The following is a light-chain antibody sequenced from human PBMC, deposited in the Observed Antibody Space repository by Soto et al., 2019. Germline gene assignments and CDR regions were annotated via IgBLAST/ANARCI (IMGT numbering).Light chain of an antibody. V-gene: IGKV1-9*01. CDR3: QQLYSFPLS. J-gene: IGKJ4*01. CDR1: QDINSH. Sequence: IQLTQSPSSLSAAVGDRVTITCRASQDINSHLAWYQQKPWKAPSLLIYATSTLQSGVPSRFSGSGSVTDFTLTISGLQTEDFATYHCQQLYSFPLSFGGGTKLESK. CDR2: ATS.